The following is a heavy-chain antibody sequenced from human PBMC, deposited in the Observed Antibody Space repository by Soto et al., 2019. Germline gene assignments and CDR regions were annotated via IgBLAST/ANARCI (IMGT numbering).Heavy chain of an antibody. J-gene: IGHJ5*02. CDR1: GYSISSDNW. Sequence: PSETLSLTCGVSGYSISSDNWWVWIRQPPGKGLEWIGYIHYSGITYSNPSLKSRLTMSVDTSKNQFSLKLSSVTAADTAVYYCARGTYSSSWYFWFDPWGQGTLVTVSS. D-gene: IGHD6-13*01. CDR2: IHYSGIT. V-gene: IGHV4-28*03. CDR3: ARGTYSSSWYFWFDP.